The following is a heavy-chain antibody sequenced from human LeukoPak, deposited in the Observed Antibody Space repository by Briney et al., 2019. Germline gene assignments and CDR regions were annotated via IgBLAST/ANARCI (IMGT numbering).Heavy chain of an antibody. V-gene: IGHV4-59*01. J-gene: IGHJ5*02. Sequence: SETLPLTCTVSGGSIDSYYWSWIRQPPGKGLEWIGYIYYTGSTEYHPSLKSRVTISLDTSKNQFSLKLTSVTAADTAVYYCARANNWFDPWGQGTLVTVSS. CDR3: ARANNWFDP. CDR2: IYYTGST. CDR1: GGSIDSYY.